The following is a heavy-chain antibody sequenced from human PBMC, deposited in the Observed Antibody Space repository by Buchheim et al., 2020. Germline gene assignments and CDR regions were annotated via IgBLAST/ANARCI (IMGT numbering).Heavy chain of an antibody. Sequence: QVQLQESGPGLVNPSQTLSLTCTVSGGSISSVGYYWNWIRQYPGKGLEWIGYIYYSGSTYYNPSLKSRVTISLDTSKNQISLKLSSVTAADTAVYYCARNRRDTTVVTPASSFDYWGQGTL. CDR2: IYYSGST. V-gene: IGHV4-31*03. D-gene: IGHD4-23*01. CDR3: ARNRRDTTVVTPASSFDY. J-gene: IGHJ4*02. CDR1: GGSISSVGYY.